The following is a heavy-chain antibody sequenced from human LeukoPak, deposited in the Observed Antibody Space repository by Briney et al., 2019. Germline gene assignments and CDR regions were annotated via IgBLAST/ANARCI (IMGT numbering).Heavy chain of an antibody. Sequence: GGSLRLSCAASGFTFSHALMNWVRQAPGKGLEWVGRIKSKTDGRTTDYSAPVKGRFTISRDDSKNTLYLQMNSLKPEDTAMYYCCTDDSGSYFQGDPFDIWGQGTMVTVSS. V-gene: IGHV3-15*01. CDR2: IKSKTDGRTT. J-gene: IGHJ3*02. D-gene: IGHD1-26*01. CDR3: CTDDSGSYFQGDPFDI. CDR1: GFTFSHAL.